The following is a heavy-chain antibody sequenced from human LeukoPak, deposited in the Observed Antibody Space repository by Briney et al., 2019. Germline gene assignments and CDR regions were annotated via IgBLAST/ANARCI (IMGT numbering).Heavy chain of an antibody. V-gene: IGHV3-74*01. D-gene: IGHD1-26*01. CDR2: INTDGSLT. CDR3: ARIIVGATGIDY. J-gene: IGHJ4*02. CDR1: GFTFSDYW. Sequence: PGGSLRLSCAASGFTFSDYWMHWVRQVPGKGLVWVSRINTDGSLTHYADSVKGRFTVSRDNAKNTLYLQMNSLRVEDMAVYYCARIIVGATGIDYWGQGTLVTVSS.